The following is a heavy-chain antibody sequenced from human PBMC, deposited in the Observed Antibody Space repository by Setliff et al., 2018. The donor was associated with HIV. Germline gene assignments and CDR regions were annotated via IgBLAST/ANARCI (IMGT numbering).Heavy chain of an antibody. CDR1: GGSISGHY. V-gene: IGHV4-4*09. J-gene: IGHJ5*02. CDR3: ARHSGVASPNWFDP. Sequence: PSETLSLTCTVSGGSISGHYWSWIRQPPGRGLEWIGYIYSSGSTNFNHPLQSRVTISVDTSKNQLSLTLSSVTAADTAWYYCARHSGVASPNWFDPWGQGTLVTVSS. CDR2: IYSSGST. D-gene: IGHD3-10*01.